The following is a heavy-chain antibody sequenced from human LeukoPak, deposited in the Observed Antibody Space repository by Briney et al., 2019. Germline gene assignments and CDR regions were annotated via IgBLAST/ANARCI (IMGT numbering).Heavy chain of an antibody. CDR2: IVVGSGDT. CDR1: GFTFTSSA. V-gene: IGHV1-58*01. J-gene: IGHJ6*02. CDR3: AAGGYDYYYYYGMDV. Sequence: SVKVSCKASGFTFTSSAVQWVRQARGQRLEWIGWIVVGSGDTNYAQKFQERVTITRDMSTSTAYMELSSLRSEDTAVYYCAAGGYDYYYYYGMDVWGQGTTVTVSS. D-gene: IGHD5-12*01.